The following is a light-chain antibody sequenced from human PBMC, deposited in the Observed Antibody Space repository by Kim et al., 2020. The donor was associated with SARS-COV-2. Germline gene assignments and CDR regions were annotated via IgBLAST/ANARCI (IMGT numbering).Light chain of an antibody. CDR1: QDIGRW. CDR3: QQANSFPYS. J-gene: IGKJ2*03. CDR2: AAS. Sequence: DIQMTQSPSSVSASVGDRVTITCRASQDIGRWLVWYQQKPGKVPNLLIYAASSLQSGVPSRFSGSGSGTDFTLTIISLQPEDFATYYCQQANSFPYSFGQGTKLEIK. V-gene: IGKV1-12*01.